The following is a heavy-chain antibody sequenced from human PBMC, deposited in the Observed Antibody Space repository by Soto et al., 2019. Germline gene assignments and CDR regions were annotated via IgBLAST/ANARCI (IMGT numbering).Heavy chain of an antibody. CDR1: GFTFVSYV. V-gene: IGHV3-23*01. Sequence: WGSLRLSCAASGFTFVSYVMIFFRHSPCKWLEWVSAISGSGGSTYYADSVKGRFTISRDNSKNTLYLQMNSLRAEDTAVYYCAKPYYYDSSGYSEFDPWGQGTLVTVSS. J-gene: IGHJ5*02. D-gene: IGHD3-22*01. CDR3: AKPYYYDSSGYSEFDP. CDR2: ISGSGGST.